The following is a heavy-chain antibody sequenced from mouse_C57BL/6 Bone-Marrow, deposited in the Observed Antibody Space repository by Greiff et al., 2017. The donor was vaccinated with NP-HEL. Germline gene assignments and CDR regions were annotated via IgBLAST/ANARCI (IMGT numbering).Heavy chain of an antibody. V-gene: IGHV5-17*01. CDR2: ISSGSSTI. CDR1: GFTFSDYG. Sequence: EVQLVESGGGLVKPGGPLKLSCAASGFTFSDYGMHWVRQAPEKGLEWVAYISSGSSTIYYADTVKGRFTISRDNAKNTLFLQMTSLRSEDTAMYYCAREGWLQGYWGQGTTLTVSS. CDR3: AREGWLQGY. D-gene: IGHD2-2*01. J-gene: IGHJ2*01.